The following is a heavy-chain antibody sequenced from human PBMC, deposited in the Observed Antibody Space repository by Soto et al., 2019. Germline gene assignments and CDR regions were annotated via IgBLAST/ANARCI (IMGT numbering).Heavy chain of an antibody. V-gene: IGHV5-10-1*04. CDR1: GYRFSDYW. CDR2: IDPSDSFT. D-gene: IGHD3-9*01. Sequence: GESLKISCKGSGYRFSDYWISWVRQVPGKGLEWMGKIDPSDSFTTYSPSFQGRVTISVDKSINTAFLRWTGLKSSDTAMYYCANFDFPFGSVDVFDIWGQGTMVTVSS. CDR3: ANFDFPFGSVDVFDI. J-gene: IGHJ3*02.